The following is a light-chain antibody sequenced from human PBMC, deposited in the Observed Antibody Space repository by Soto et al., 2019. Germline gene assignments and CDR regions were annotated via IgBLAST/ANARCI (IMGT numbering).Light chain of an antibody. J-gene: IGLJ3*02. CDR3: QSYASNLSGRV. V-gene: IGLV1-40*01. CDR2: GNS. CDR1: DSNIGARYH. Sequence: QSVLTQPPSVSGAPGQRVTLSCTGSDSNIGARYHVHWYQQLPGKAPRLIIYGNSNRPSGVPDRFSGSKSGSSASLALSGLQADYEATYYCQSYASNLSGRVFVEGTKLTVL.